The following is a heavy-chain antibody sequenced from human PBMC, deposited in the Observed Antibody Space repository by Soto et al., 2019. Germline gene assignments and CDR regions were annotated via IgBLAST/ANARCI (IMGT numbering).Heavy chain of an antibody. CDR1: GYSFTNYW. D-gene: IGHD6-6*01. V-gene: IGHV5-51*01. CDR3: ARPSIAFRPGLYNWFDP. Sequence: GESLKISCKGSGYSFTNYWIGWVRQMPGKGLEWMGIIYPGDSDTRYSPSFQGQVTISADKSISTAYLQWSSLKASDTAMYYCARPSIAFRPGLYNWFDPWGQGTLVTVSS. CDR2: IYPGDSDT. J-gene: IGHJ5*02.